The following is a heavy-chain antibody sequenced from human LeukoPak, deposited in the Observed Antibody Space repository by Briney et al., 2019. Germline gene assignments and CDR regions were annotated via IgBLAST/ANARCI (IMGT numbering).Heavy chain of an antibody. CDR2: IYYTGTT. V-gene: IGHV4-39*07. CDR3: ARDQDYGALNDAFDI. D-gene: IGHD4-17*01. CDR1: GGSMNINNYY. Sequence: SETLSLTCTVSGGSMNINNYYWAWIRQPPGKGLEWLGSIYYTGTTYYNPSPNHRVTISVDTSQNQFSLRLSSVTAADTAVYYCARDQDYGALNDAFDIWGQGTMVTVSS. J-gene: IGHJ3*02.